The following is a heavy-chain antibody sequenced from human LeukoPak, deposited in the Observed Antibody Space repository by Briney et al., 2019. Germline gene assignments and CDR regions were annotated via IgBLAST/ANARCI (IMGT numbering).Heavy chain of an antibody. V-gene: IGHV3-23*01. Sequence: GSLRLSCAVSGITLSNYGMSWVRQAPGKGLEWVAGLSGSGGGTNYADSVQGRFTISRDNPKNTLYLQMNSLRAEDTAVYFCAKRGVVIRVFLVGFHKEAYYFDSWGQGALVTVSS. D-gene: IGHD3-10*01. J-gene: IGHJ4*02. CDR3: AKRGVVIRVFLVGFHKEAYYFDS. CDR1: GITLSNYG. CDR2: LSGSGGGT.